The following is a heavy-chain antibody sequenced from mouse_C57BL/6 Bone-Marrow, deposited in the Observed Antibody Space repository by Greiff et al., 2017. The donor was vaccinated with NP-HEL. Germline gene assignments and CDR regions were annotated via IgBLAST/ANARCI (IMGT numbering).Heavy chain of an antibody. CDR1: GYTFTDYY. CDR3: ARWGFRDAMDY. Sequence: VQLKESGPVLVKPGASVKMSCKASGYTFTDYYMNWVKQSHGKSLEWIGVINPYNGGTSYNQKFKGKATLTVDKSSSTAYMELNSLTSEDSAVYYCARWGFRDAMDYWGQGTSVTVSS. D-gene: IGHD3-2*02. CDR2: INPYNGGT. J-gene: IGHJ4*01. V-gene: IGHV1-19*01.